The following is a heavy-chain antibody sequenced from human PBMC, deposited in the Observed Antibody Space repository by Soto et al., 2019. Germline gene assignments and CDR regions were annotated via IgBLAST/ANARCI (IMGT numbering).Heavy chain of an antibody. CDR3: ARVNMDTAMVGHFDY. J-gene: IGHJ4*02. CDR1: GFTFSSYA. Sequence: QVQLVESGGGVVQPGRSLRLSCAASGFTFSSYAMHWVRQAPGKGLEWVAVISYDGSNKYYADSVKGRFTISRDNSKNTLYLQMNSLRAEDTAVYYCARVNMDTAMVGHFDYWGQGTLVTVSS. CDR2: ISYDGSNK. D-gene: IGHD5-18*01. V-gene: IGHV3-30-3*01.